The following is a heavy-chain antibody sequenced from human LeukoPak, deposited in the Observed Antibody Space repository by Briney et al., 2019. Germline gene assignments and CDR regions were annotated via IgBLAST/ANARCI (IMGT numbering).Heavy chain of an antibody. V-gene: IGHV3-23*01. CDR3: AKVQTTVVSPPDS. J-gene: IGHJ4*02. Sequence: GGSLRLSCAASGFTFSSYAMSWVRQAPGEGLEWVSTISATGGSTFYADSVKGRFTISRDNSKDTLYLQINSLRAEDTAVYFCAKVQTTVVSPPDSWGQGTLVTVSS. CDR2: ISATGGST. D-gene: IGHD4-23*01. CDR1: GFTFSSYA.